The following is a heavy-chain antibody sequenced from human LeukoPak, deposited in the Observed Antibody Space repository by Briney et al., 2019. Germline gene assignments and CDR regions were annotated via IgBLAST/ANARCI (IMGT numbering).Heavy chain of an antibody. J-gene: IGHJ6*02. CDR3: AREAVVVPAAMSYYYGMDV. V-gene: IGHV4-61*01. CDR1: GGSVSSGSYY. CDR2: IYYSGST. D-gene: IGHD2-2*01. Sequence: SETLSLTCTVSGGSVSSGSYYWSWIRQPPGKGLEWIGYIYYSGSTNYNPSLKSRVTISVDTSKNQFSLKLSSVTAADTAVYYCAREAVVVPAAMSYYYGMDVWGQGTTVTASS.